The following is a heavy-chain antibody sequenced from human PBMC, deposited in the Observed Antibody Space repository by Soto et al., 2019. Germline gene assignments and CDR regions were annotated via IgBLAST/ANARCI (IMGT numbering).Heavy chain of an antibody. J-gene: IGHJ4*02. V-gene: IGHV1-69*13. D-gene: IGHD4-17*01. CDR2: ITPIFGAA. CDR3: ARGTTVVTPIDY. Sequence: SVKVSCKASGGTFSSYAISWVRQAPGQGLEWMGGITPIFGAANYAQKFQGRVTITADESKSTAYMELSSLRSEDTAVYYCARGTTVVTPIDYWGQGTLVTVSS. CDR1: GGTFSSYA.